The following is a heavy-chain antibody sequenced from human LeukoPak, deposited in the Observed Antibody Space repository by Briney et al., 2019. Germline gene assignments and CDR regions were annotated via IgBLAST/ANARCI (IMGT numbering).Heavy chain of an antibody. Sequence: SESLSLTCSVSGDSIRSGTYYWSWIRQPAGKGLEWIGRIYTSGSTSYNPSLKSRVTISVDTSKNQFSLKLTSVTAADTAVYYCARGGGATRIDYWGQGTLVPVSS. CDR2: IYTSGST. CDR3: ARGGGATRIDY. J-gene: IGHJ4*02. CDR1: GDSIRSGTYY. D-gene: IGHD3-10*01. V-gene: IGHV4-61*02.